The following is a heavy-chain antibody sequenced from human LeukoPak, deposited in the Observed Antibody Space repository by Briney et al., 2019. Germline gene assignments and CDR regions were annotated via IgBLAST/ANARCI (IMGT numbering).Heavy chain of an antibody. V-gene: IGHV7-4-1*02. CDR3: ARDREVAWFDT. D-gene: IGHD5-12*01. Sequence: ASVKVSCKASGGTFSSYAISWVRQAPGQGLEWMGWVNTNTGNPTYAQGFTGRFVFSLDTSVSTAYLQISSLKAEDTAVHYCARDREVAWFDTWGQGTLVTVSS. CDR1: GGTFSSYA. CDR2: VNTNTGNP. J-gene: IGHJ5*02.